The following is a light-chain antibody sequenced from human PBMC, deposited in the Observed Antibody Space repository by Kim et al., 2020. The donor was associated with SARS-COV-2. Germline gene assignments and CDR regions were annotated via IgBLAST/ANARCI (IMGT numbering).Light chain of an antibody. V-gene: IGLV4-69*01. CDR1: RGNSSYA. CDR2: VNSDGRH. J-gene: IGLJ3*02. CDR3: QTWGTGIRV. Sequence: ASVNLTCTLNRGNSSYAIAWHQQQPEKGPRYLMKVNSDGRHRKGDRIPDRFSGSSSGAERYLTISSLQSEDEADYYCQTWGTGIRVFGGGTQLTVL.